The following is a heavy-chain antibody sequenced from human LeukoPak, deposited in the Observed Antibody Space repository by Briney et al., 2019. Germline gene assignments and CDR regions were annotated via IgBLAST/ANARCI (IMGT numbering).Heavy chain of an antibody. V-gene: IGHV4-61*02. CDR2: IYTSGST. J-gene: IGHJ5*02. CDR3: ARVGRGGRYFDWSPEYRWFDP. Sequence: SETLSLTCTVSGGSISSGTYFWTWIRQPAGKGLEWIGRIYTSGSTNYNPSLKSRVTISVDTSKNQFSLKLSSVTAADTAVYYCARVGRGGRYFDWSPEYRWFDPWGQGTLVTVSS. CDR1: GGSISSGTYF. D-gene: IGHD3-9*01.